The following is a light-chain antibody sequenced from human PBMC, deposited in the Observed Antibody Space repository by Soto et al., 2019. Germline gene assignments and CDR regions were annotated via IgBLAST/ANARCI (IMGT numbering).Light chain of an antibody. CDR2: GAS. CDR1: QSVSSN. CDR3: QQYNILPPWT. V-gene: IGKV3-15*01. Sequence: EIVMTQSPATLSVSPGERATLSCRASQSVSSNFAWYQQKPGHAPRLLIYGASTRATGIPARFSGSGSGTEFTLTISSRQSEDFAVYYCQQYNILPPWTFGHGTKVEIK. J-gene: IGKJ1*01.